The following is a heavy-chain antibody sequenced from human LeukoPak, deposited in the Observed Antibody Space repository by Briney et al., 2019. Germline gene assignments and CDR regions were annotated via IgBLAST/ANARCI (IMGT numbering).Heavy chain of an antibody. CDR1: GFTFSTYG. CDR2: ISYDGNKK. CDR3: ERDPWGHQGGYVDYYYYRDV. J-gene: IGHJ6*03. D-gene: IGHD5-12*01. V-gene: IGHV3-30*15. Sequence: GGSLRLSCAASGFTFSTYGLHWLRQAPGKGLESVAIISYDGNKKVYADSVKGPFTISRDNSKNTLYLQMSSLRAEDTAVYHCERDPWGHQGGYVDYYYYRDVGGKGHTVTVSS.